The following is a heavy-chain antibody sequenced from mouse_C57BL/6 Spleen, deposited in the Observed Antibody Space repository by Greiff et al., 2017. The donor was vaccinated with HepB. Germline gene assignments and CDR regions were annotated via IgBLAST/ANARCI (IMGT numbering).Heavy chain of an antibody. Sequence: VQLQQSGAELAKPGASVKLSCKAFGYTFTSYWLHWVKQRPGQGLEWIGYINPSSGYTKYKQKFKDKATLTADKSSSTAYMQLSSLTYEDSAVYYCARQDTTVVEDYWGQGTTLTVSS. V-gene: IGHV1-7*01. CDR1: GYTFTSYW. CDR3: ARQDTTVVEDY. CDR2: INPSSGYT. D-gene: IGHD1-1*01. J-gene: IGHJ2*01.